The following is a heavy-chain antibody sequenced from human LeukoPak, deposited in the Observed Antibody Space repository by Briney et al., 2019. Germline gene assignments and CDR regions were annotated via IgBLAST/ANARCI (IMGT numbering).Heavy chain of an antibody. J-gene: IGHJ4*02. V-gene: IGHV3-30*18. CDR3: AKPMTTVTFPLEDPVDY. D-gene: IGHD4-17*01. CDR1: GFTFSSYA. Sequence: GGSLRLSCAASGFTFSSYAMSWVRQAPGKGLEWVAVISYDGSNKYYADSVKGRFTISRDNSKNTLYLQMNSLRAEDTAVYYCAKPMTTVTFPLEDPVDYWGQGTLVTVSS. CDR2: ISYDGSNK.